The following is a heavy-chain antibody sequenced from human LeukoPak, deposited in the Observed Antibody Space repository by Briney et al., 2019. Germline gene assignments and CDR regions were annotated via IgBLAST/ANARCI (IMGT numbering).Heavy chain of an antibody. J-gene: IGHJ5*02. Sequence: GGSLRLSCAASGFTFSSYGMHWVRQAPGKGLEWVAVISYDGSNKYYADSVKGRFTISRDNSKNTLYLQMNSLRAEDTAVYYCARAPYSRSSDWFDPWGQGTLVTASS. CDR2: ISYDGSNK. CDR1: GFTFSSYG. V-gene: IGHV3-30*03. D-gene: IGHD6-13*01. CDR3: ARAPYSRSSDWFDP.